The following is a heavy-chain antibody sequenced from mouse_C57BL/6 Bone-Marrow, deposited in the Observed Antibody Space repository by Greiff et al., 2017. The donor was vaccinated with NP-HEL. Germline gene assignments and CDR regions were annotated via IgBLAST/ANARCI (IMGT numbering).Heavy chain of an antibody. CDR1: GYTFTSYW. CDR2: IYPGSGST. CDR3: AREGIYYYGSSSWFAY. V-gene: IGHV1-55*01. Sequence: QVQLQQPGAELVKPGASVKMPCKASGYTFTSYWITWVKQRPGQGLEWIGDIYPGSGSTNYNEKFKSKATLTVDTSSSTAYMQLSSLTSEDSAVYYCAREGIYYYGSSSWFAYWGQGTLVTVSA. D-gene: IGHD1-1*01. J-gene: IGHJ3*01.